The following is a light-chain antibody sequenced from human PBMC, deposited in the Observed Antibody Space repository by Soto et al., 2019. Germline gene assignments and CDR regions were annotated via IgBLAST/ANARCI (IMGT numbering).Light chain of an antibody. J-gene: IGKJ4*01. CDR2: DVS. CDR1: QNIGRY. CDR3: QQRMSWPLT. Sequence: EIVLTQSPATLSLSPGERATLSCRASQNIGRYLAWYQQTPGQVPRLLIYDVSDRATGIPARFSGSGSGTDFTLTISSLEAEDFAAYYCQQRMSWPLTFGGGTKVESK. V-gene: IGKV3-11*01.